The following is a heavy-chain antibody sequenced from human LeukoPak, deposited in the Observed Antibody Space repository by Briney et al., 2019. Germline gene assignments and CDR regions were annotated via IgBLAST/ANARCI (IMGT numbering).Heavy chain of an antibody. CDR2: IYSGGST. CDR3: VRMTYYFDP. Sequence: GGSLRLSCAASGFTVSNSYMSWVRQAPGKGLEWVSVIYSGGSTHYADSVKGRFTISRDNAKNSLYLQMNSLRAEDTALYYCVRMTYYFDPWGQGILVTVSS. J-gene: IGHJ4*02. V-gene: IGHV3-53*01. CDR1: GFTVSNSY.